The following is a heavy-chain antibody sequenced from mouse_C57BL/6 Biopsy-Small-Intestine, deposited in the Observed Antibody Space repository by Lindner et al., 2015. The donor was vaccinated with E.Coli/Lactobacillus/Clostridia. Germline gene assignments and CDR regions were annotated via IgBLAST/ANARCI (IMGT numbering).Heavy chain of an antibody. CDR3: AQGPGSSPFDY. CDR2: ITPSSDYT. V-gene: IGHV1-4*01. D-gene: IGHD1-1*01. J-gene: IGHJ2*01. Sequence: VQLQESGAELARPGASVKMSCKASGYTFTSYTIHWVKQRPGQGLEWIGYITPSSDYTKYNQDFKDKATLTADKSSSTAYMQLSSLTSEDSAVYYCAQGPGSSPFDYWGQGTTLTVSS. CDR1: GYTFTSYT.